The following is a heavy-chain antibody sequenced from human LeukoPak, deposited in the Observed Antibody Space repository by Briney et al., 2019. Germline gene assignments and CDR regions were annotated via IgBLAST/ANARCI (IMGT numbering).Heavy chain of an antibody. D-gene: IGHD4-17*01. CDR3: AIDYGDYPDY. CDR1: GAFIDTTSYY. Sequence: PSETLSLTCAVSGAFIDTTSYYCGWIRQPPGKGLEWIGSIHYSGDTHYNPSLKSRVTISADTSKNQFSLKLSSVTAADTAVYYCAIDYGDYPDYWGQGTLVSVSS. J-gene: IGHJ4*02. V-gene: IGHV4-39*01. CDR2: IHYSGDT.